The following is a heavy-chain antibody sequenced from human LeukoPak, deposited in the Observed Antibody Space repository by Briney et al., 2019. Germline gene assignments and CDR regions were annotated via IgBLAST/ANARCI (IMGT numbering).Heavy chain of an antibody. CDR2: IYPSDSDT. J-gene: IGHJ5*02. Sequence: GESLKISSQASAYTSSTSWIGCVRQMPGKGLEWMGIIYPSDSDTRYSPSFQGQVTISADKTINTAYLQWNSLKTSDTAMYYCARVGYSGYESGSWGQGTLVTVSS. V-gene: IGHV5-51*01. D-gene: IGHD5-12*01. CDR3: ARVGYSGYESGS. CDR1: AYTSSTSW.